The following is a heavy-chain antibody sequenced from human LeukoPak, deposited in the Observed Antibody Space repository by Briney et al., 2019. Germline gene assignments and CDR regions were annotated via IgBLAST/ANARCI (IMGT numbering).Heavy chain of an antibody. CDR1: GFTVSSNY. Sequence: SGGSLRLSCAASGFTVSSNYMSWVHQAPGKGLEWVSVIYSGGSTYYADSVKGRFTISRDNSKNTLYLQMNSLRAEDTAVYYCATRGGWYVHYYMDVWGKGTTVTISS. V-gene: IGHV3-66*01. CDR3: ATRGGWYVHYYMDV. D-gene: IGHD6-19*01. CDR2: IYSGGST. J-gene: IGHJ6*03.